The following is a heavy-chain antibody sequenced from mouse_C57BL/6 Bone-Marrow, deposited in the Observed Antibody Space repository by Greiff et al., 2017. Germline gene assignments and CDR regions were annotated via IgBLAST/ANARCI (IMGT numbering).Heavy chain of an antibody. CDR3: ARSGLYERFAY. V-gene: IGHV1-55*01. J-gene: IGHJ3*01. Sequence: VQLQQPGAELVKPGASVKMSCKASGYTFTSYWITWVKQRPGQGLEWIGDIYPGSGSTNYNEKFKSKATLTVDTSSSTAYMPLISLTSEDSAVYYCARSGLYERFAYWGQGTLVTVSA. CDR1: GYTFTSYW. CDR2: IYPGSGST. D-gene: IGHD2-3*01.